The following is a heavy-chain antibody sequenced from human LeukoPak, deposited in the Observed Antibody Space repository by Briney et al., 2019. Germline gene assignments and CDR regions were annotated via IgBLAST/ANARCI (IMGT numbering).Heavy chain of an antibody. Sequence: SETLSLTCTVSGGSISSYYWSWIRQPPGKGLEWIGSIYYSGSTYYNPSLKSRVTISVDTSKNQFSLKLSSVTAADTAVYYCARDHSSGWYAYWGQGTLVTVSS. V-gene: IGHV4-59*12. D-gene: IGHD6-19*01. CDR3: ARDHSSGWYAY. CDR2: IYYSGST. CDR1: GGSISSYY. J-gene: IGHJ4*02.